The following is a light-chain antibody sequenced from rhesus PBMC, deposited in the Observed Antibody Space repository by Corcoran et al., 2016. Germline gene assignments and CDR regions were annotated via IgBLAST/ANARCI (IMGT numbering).Light chain of an antibody. CDR2: KAS. Sequence: DIQMTQSPSSLSASVGDTVTITCRASQGISSWLAWYQQKPGKAPNLLLFKASTLQSGVPSRFSGLGSGTDFTLNISSLQSEDFATYYCQQYSSRPWTFGQGTRVEIK. CDR3: QQYSSRPWT. V-gene: IGKV1-22*01. J-gene: IGKJ1*01. CDR1: QGISSW.